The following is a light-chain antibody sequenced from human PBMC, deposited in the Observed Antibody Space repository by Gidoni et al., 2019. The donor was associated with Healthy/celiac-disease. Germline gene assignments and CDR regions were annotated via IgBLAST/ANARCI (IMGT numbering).Light chain of an antibody. CDR3: QQYYNTPWT. Sequence: IVMPQSPDSLAVSLGERATINCKSSQSVLFSSNNKNFLAWYQQKPGQPPKLLIYGASTRESGVPDRFSGGGSRTDFTLTISSLQAEDVTVYYCQQYYNTPWTFGQGTKVEIK. CDR1: QSVLFSSNNKNF. J-gene: IGKJ1*01. CDR2: GAS. V-gene: IGKV4-1*01.